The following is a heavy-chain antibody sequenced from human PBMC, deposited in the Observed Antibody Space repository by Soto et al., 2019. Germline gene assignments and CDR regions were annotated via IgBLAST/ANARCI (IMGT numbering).Heavy chain of an antibody. V-gene: IGHV3-23*01. CDR2: ISGGGSTT. Sequence: EVQLLESGGGLVQPEGSLRLSCEASGFTFSSYAMSWVRQAPGKGLEWVSGISGGGSTTYYADSVKGRFTISRDNSKNTLYLQVNSLRAEDTAVYYCARDQAAGGTISRYFQDWGQGTLVTASS. D-gene: IGHD6-13*01. J-gene: IGHJ1*01. CDR1: GFTFSSYA. CDR3: ARDQAAGGTISRYFQD.